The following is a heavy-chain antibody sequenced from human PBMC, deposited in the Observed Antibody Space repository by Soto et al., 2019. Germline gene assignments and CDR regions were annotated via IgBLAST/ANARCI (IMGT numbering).Heavy chain of an antibody. CDR1: GYTFTSYA. CDR2: INAGNGNT. V-gene: IGHV1-3*05. D-gene: IGHD4-4*01. Sequence: QVQLVQSGAEEKKPGASVKVSCKASGYTFTSYAMHWVRQAPGQRLEWMGWINAGNGNTKYSQKFEGRVXXTXDXWESTAYMELSSLRSEDTAVYYCARDSAYSNHYFDYWGQGTLVTVSS. CDR3: ARDSAYSNHYFDY. J-gene: IGHJ4*02.